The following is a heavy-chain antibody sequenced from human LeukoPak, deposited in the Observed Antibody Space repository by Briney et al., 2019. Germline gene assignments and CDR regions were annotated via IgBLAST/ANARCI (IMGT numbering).Heavy chain of an antibody. V-gene: IGHV3-11*01. CDR1: GFTFSDYY. CDR3: ARVHYPYSSGYYYSYFDY. CDR2: ISSSGSTI. Sequence: PGGSLRLSCAASGFTFSDYYMSWIRQAPGKGLEWVSYISSSGSTIYYAGSVKGRFTISRDNAKNSLYLQMNSLRAEDTAVYYCARVHYPYSSGYYYSYFDYWGQGTLVTVSS. J-gene: IGHJ4*02. D-gene: IGHD3-22*01.